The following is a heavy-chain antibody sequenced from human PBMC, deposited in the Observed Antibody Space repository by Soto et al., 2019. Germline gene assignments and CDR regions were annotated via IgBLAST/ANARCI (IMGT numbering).Heavy chain of an antibody. J-gene: IGHJ3*02. D-gene: IGHD2-15*01. CDR1: GGTFSSYT. CDR3: ARTCSGGWAFDI. Sequence: GASVKVSCKASGGTFSSYTISWVRQAPGQGLEWMGRIIPILGIANYAQKFQGRVTITADKSTSTAYMELSSLISEDTAVYYCARTCSGGWAFDIWGQGTMVTDSS. V-gene: IGHV1-69*02. CDR2: IIPILGIA.